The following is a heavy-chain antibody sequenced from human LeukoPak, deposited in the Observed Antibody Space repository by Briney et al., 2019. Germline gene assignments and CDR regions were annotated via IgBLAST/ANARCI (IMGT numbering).Heavy chain of an antibody. V-gene: IGHV3-74*01. CDR1: GFSFRDSW. CDR2: IKGDGSST. Sequence: GGSLRLSCAASGFSFRDSWMHWVRQAPGKGLVWVAHIKGDGSSTKYAASVRGRFTISRDNAKNTLYLQMDSLRDEDTAVYFCARDTWNYALNWGQGTLVTASS. J-gene: IGHJ4*02. D-gene: IGHD1-7*01. CDR3: ARDTWNYALN.